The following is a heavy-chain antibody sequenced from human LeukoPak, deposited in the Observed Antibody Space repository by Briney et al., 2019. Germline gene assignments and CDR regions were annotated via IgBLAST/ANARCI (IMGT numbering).Heavy chain of an antibody. D-gene: IGHD6-19*01. CDR2: IGGAGGT. CDR3: AKDFIQIAVAGTLFDY. V-gene: IGHV3-23*01. CDR1: GFPFSSYA. Sequence: PGGSLRLSCAASGFPFSSYAMNWVRQAPGKGLEWVAAIGGAGGTFYADSVKGRFTISRDNSKNTLYLQMNSLRTEDTAVYHCAKDFIQIAVAGTLFDYWGQGTLVTVSS. J-gene: IGHJ4*02.